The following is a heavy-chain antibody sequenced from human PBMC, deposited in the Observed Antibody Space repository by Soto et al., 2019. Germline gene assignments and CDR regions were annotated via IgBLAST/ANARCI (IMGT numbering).Heavy chain of an antibody. J-gene: IGHJ4*02. Sequence: SETLSLTCAVPGGSISSSNWWSWVRQPPGKGLEWIGEIYHSGSTNYNPSLKSRVTISVDKSKNQFSLKLSSVTAADTAVYYCAAGSGSFLPFDYWGQGTLVTVSS. CDR2: IYHSGST. V-gene: IGHV4-4*02. CDR3: AAGSGSFLPFDY. CDR1: GGSISSSNW. D-gene: IGHD3-10*01.